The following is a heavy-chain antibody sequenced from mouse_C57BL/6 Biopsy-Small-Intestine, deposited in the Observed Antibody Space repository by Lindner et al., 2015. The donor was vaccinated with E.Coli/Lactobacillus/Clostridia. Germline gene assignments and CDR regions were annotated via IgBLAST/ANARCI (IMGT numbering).Heavy chain of an antibody. J-gene: IGHJ3*01. CDR2: IYPGGDYT. D-gene: IGHD1-1*02. CDR1: GYTFTNYW. CDR3: ARGNGGGPFAD. V-gene: IGHV1-63*01. Sequence: VQLQESGAELVRPGTSVKMSCKASGYTFTNYWIGWAKQRPGHGLEWIGDIYPGGDYTNYNEKFKGKATLTADTSSSTAYMELSSLTSEDSAVYFCARGNGGGPFADWGQGTLVTVSA.